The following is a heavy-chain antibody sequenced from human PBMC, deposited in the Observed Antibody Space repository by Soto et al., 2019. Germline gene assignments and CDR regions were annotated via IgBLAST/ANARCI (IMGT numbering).Heavy chain of an antibody. J-gene: IGHJ4*02. Sequence: EVQLVESGGGLVQPGGSLRLSCAASGFTFSSYSMNWVRQAPGKGLEWVSYISSSSSTIYYADSVKGRFTISRDNAKNSLYPEMHSLRAEDTAVYYCARDIGTPAYWGQGTLVTVSS. CDR3: ARDIGTPAY. V-gene: IGHV3-48*01. CDR1: GFTFSSYS. D-gene: IGHD3-16*02. CDR2: ISSSSSTI.